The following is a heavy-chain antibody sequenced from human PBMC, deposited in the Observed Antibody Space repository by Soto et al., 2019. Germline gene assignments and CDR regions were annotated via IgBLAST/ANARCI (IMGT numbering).Heavy chain of an antibody. Sequence: GESLKISCKGSGYSFTSYWIGWVRQMPGKGLEWMGIIYPGDSDTRYSPSFQGQVTISRDNAKNSLYLQMTSLRAEDTAVYYCASKRLYFYGLDVWGQGTTVTVSS. J-gene: IGHJ6*02. V-gene: IGHV5-51*01. CDR1: GYSFTSYW. CDR2: IYPGDSDT. CDR3: ASKRLYFYGLDV.